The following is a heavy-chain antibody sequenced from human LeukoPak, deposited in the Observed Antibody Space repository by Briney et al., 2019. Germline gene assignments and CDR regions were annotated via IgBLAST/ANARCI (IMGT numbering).Heavy chain of an antibody. J-gene: IGHJ6*03. CDR1: GSTFSSYA. Sequence: SVKVSCKASGSTFSSYAISWVRQAPGQGLEWMGGIIPIFGTANYAQKFQGRVTITTDESTSTAYMELSSLRSEDTAVYYCARGLSGYEIYYMDVWGKGTTVTVSS. V-gene: IGHV1-69*05. CDR3: ARGLSGYEIYYMDV. D-gene: IGHD5-12*01. CDR2: IIPIFGTA.